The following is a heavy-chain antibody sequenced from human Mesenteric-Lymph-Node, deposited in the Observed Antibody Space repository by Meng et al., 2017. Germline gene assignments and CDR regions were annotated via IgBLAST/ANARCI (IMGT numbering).Heavy chain of an antibody. Sequence: SETLSLTCTVSGGSISSSSYYWGWIRQPPGKGLEWIGSIYYSGSTYYNPSLKSRVTISVDTSKNQFSLKLSSVTAADTAVYYCARELLQQLVLGTISWGQGTLVTVSS. V-gene: IGHV4-39*07. J-gene: IGHJ4*02. CDR3: ARELLQQLVLGTIS. D-gene: IGHD6-13*01. CDR1: GGSISSSSYY. CDR2: IYYSGST.